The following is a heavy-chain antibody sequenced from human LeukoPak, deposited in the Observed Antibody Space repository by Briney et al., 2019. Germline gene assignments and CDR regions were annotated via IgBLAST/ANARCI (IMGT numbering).Heavy chain of an antibody. CDR2: ISGSGSST. J-gene: IGHJ4*02. CDR1: GFTFSDYY. Sequence: PGGSLRLSCAVSGFTFSDYYMGWIRQAPGKGLEWLSYISGSGSSTYYADSVRGRFTISRDNSQNSLYLQMNSLRTEDTAVYYCAGGYSSSSQYVYWGQGTLVTVSS. V-gene: IGHV3-11*01. D-gene: IGHD6-6*01. CDR3: AGGYSSSSQYVY.